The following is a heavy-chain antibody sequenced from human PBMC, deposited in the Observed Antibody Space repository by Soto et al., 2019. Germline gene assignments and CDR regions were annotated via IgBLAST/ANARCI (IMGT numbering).Heavy chain of an antibody. V-gene: IGHV1-58*01. CDR1: VFTFTTSD. J-gene: IGHJ4*02. CDR2: IVVGSGNT. CDR3: AAVSSGY. D-gene: IGHD5-18*01. Sequence: TSLTVSCKSSVFTFTTSDVQRVRQARGQRLEWIGWIVVGSGNTNYAQKFQERVTITRDMSTSTAYMELSSLRSEDTAVFYCAAVSSGYWGQGTRVNVSA.